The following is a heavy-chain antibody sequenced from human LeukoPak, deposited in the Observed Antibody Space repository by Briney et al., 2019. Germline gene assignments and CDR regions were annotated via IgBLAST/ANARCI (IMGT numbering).Heavy chain of an antibody. J-gene: IGHJ3*02. CDR3: ARVFSDFWSGYYSRDDAFDI. Sequence: SQTLSLTCTVSGGSISSGSYYWSWIRQPAGKGLEWIGRIYTSGSTNYNPSLKSRVTISVDTSKNQFSLKPSSVTAADTAVYYCARVFSDFWSGYYSRDDAFDIWGQGTMVTVSS. D-gene: IGHD3-3*01. V-gene: IGHV4-61*02. CDR2: IYTSGST. CDR1: GGSISSGSYY.